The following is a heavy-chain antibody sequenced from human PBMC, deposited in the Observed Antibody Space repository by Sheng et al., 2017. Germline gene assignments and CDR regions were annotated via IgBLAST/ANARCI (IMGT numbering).Heavy chain of an antibody. D-gene: IGHD4-4*01. Sequence: QVQLVQSGAEVKKPGSSVKVSCKASGGTFSSYAISWVRQAPGQGLEWMGGIIPILGIANYAQKFQGRVTITADKSTSTAYMELSSLRSEDTAVYYCARDEEVFMTTVTNRWFDPWGQGTLVTVSS. CDR2: IIPILGIA. V-gene: IGHV1-69*04. CDR3: ARDEEVFMTTVTNRWFDP. CDR1: GGTFSSYA. J-gene: IGHJ5*02.